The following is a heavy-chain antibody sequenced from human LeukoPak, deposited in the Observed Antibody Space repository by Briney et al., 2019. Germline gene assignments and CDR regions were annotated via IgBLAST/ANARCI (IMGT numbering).Heavy chain of an antibody. J-gene: IGHJ4*02. CDR3: ARVGEVLRDGWYFDY. CDR2: IIPIFGTA. V-gene: IGHV1-69*13. Sequence: GASVKVSCKASGGTFSSYAISWVRQAPGQGLEWMGGIIPIFGTANYAQKFQGRVTITADESTSTAHMELSSLRSEDTAVYYCARVGEVLRDGWYFDYWGQGTLVTVSS. CDR1: GGTFSSYA. D-gene: IGHD5-24*01.